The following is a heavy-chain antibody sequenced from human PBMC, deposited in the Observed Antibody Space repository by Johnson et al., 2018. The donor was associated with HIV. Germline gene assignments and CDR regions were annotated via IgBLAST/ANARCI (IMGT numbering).Heavy chain of an antibody. D-gene: IGHD6-19*01. J-gene: IGHJ3*02. CDR1: GFTVSSNY. Sequence: VQLVESGGGLVQRGGSLRLSCSASGFTVSSNYMTWVRQAPGKGLEWVSVIYSGGSTYYADSVKGRFTISRDNSKNTLYLQMNSLRDEDTAVYYCARSHGSSGRGAFDIWGQGTMVTVSS. CDR2: IYSGGST. V-gene: IGHV3-66*01. CDR3: ARSHGSSGRGAFDI.